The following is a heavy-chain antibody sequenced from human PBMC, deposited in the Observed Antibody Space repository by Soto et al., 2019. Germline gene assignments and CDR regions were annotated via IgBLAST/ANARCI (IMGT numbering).Heavy chain of an antibody. CDR3: ARDTDSYGRAGQNFDY. CDR1: GFTFSSYW. V-gene: IGHV3-7*01. Sequence: PGGSLRLSCAASGFTFSSYWMSWVRQAPGKGLEWVANIKQDGSEKYYVDSVKGRFTISRDNAKNSLYLQMNSLRAEDTAVYYCARDTDSYGRAGQNFDYWGQGTLVTVSS. J-gene: IGHJ4*02. D-gene: IGHD5-18*01. CDR2: IKQDGSEK.